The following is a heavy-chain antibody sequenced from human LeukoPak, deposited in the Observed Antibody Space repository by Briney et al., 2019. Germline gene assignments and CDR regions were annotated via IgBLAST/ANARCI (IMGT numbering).Heavy chain of an antibody. CDR3: ARDQVVRGVITAFDI. D-gene: IGHD3-10*01. J-gene: IGHJ3*02. CDR2: INPGNGYT. Sequence: ASVKVSCKASGYTFTSYAMHWVRQAPGKRLEWMGWINPGNGYTEYSQKFQGRVTITRDTSASTAYMELSSLRSEDTAVYYCARDQVVRGVITAFDIWGQGTMVTVSS. V-gene: IGHV1-3*01. CDR1: GYTFTSYA.